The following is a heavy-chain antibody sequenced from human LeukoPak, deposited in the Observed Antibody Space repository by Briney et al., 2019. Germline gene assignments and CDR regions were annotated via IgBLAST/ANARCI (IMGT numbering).Heavy chain of an antibody. J-gene: IGHJ4*02. V-gene: IGHV3-23*01. CDR1: GFPFRGYP. D-gene: IGHD6-19*01. CDR2: VSDNGVIT. Sequence: GGPLRLPCAPSGFPFRGYPISWARQAPGRGLEWVSLVSDNGVITYYADSVKGRFTISRDNSKNTLYLQMNNLRVEDTAVYYCARTRAVAPLYQHDYWGQGTLVTVSS. CDR3: ARTRAVAPLYQHDY.